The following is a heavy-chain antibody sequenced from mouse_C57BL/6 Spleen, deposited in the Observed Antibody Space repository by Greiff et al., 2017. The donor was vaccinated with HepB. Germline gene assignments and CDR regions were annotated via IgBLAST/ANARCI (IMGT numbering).Heavy chain of an antibody. Sequence: DVKLQESGPGLVKPSQSLSLTCSVTGYSITSGYYWNWIRQFPGNKLEWMGYISYDGSNNYNPSLKNRISITRDTSKNQFFLKLNSVTTEDTATYYCARDYDLDYWGQGTTLTVSS. CDR1: GYSITSGYY. D-gene: IGHD2-3*01. J-gene: IGHJ2*01. CDR2: ISYDGSN. CDR3: ARDYDLDY. V-gene: IGHV3-6*01.